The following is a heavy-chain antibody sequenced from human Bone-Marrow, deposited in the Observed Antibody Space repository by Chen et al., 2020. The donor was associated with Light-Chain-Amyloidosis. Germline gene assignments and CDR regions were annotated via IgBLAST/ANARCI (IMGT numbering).Heavy chain of an antibody. D-gene: IGHD3-22*01. CDR3: ARMVGPYYYDSSGLVY. Sequence: QVQRVQSGCEVKKPGGSVTVSCKASGYTFTNYVIYWVRQAPGQGLEWMGWISAYNGYTNYAQNLQGRVTMTTDTSTHTAYMELRSLRSDDTAVYYCARMVGPYYYDSSGLVYWGQGTLVTVSS. CDR1: GYTFTNYV. CDR2: ISAYNGYT. V-gene: IGHV1-18*04. J-gene: IGHJ4*02.